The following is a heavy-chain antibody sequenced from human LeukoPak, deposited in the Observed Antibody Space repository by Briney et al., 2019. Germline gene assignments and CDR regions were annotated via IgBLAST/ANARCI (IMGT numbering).Heavy chain of an antibody. CDR3: AREPAVLYYYYGMDV. D-gene: IGHD1-14*01. V-gene: IGHV4-39*07. CDR2: IYYSGST. J-gene: IGHJ6*02. Sequence: SETLSLTCTVSGGSISSSSYYWGWIRQPPGKGLEWIGSIYYSGSTYYNPSLKSRVTISVDTSKNQFSLKLSSVTAADTAVYYCAREPAVLYYYYGMDVWGQGTTVTVSS. CDR1: GGSISSSSYY.